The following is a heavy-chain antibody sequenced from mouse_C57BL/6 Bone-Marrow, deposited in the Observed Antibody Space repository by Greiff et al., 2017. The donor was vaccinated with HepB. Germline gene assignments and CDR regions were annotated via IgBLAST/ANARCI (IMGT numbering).Heavy chain of an antibody. Sequence: VQLQQPGTELVKPGASVKLSCKASGYTFTSYWMHWVKQRPGQGLEWIGNINPSNGGTNYNEKFKHKDTLTVDKSSSRDYMQLSSLTSEDSAVYYCARTGYYGSSYGYYAMDYWGQGTSVTVSS. CDR1: GYTFTSYW. CDR2: INPSNGGT. J-gene: IGHJ4*01. D-gene: IGHD1-1*01. CDR3: ARTGYYGSSYGYYAMDY. V-gene: IGHV1-53*01.